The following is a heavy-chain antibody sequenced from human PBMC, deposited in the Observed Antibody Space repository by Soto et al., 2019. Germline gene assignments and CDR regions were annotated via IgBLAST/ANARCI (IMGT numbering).Heavy chain of an antibody. CDR2: IKSKTDGGTT. Sequence: PGGSLRLSCAASGFTFSNAWMSWVRQAPGKGLEWVGRIKSKTDGGTTDYAAPVKGRFTISRDDSKNTLYLQINSLKTEDRAGYYCTAYIVVVVAATDEHSDYWGQGTLVTVS. D-gene: IGHD2-15*01. CDR3: TAYIVVVVAATDEHSDY. J-gene: IGHJ4*02. CDR1: GFTFSNAW. V-gene: IGHV3-15*01.